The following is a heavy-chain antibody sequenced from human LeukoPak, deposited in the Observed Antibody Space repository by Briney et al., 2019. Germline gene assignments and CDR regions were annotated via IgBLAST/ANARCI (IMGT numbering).Heavy chain of an antibody. Sequence: SETLSLTCTVSGGSISSYYWSWIRQPPGKGLEWIGYIYDSGNTRYNPSLQSRVTISVDTSKNQFSLRLSSVTAADTAVYYCARDYDSSVFDYWGQGTLVTVSS. CDR3: ARDYDSSVFDY. CDR1: GGSISSYY. CDR2: IYDSGNT. V-gene: IGHV4-59*01. J-gene: IGHJ4*02. D-gene: IGHD3-22*01.